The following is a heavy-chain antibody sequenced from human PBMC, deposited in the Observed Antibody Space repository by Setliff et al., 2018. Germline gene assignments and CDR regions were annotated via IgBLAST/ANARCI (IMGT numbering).Heavy chain of an antibody. Sequence: GGSLRLSCVVSGFSFSNYGMTWVRQAPGKGLEWISYISTSSGTRYYADSVKGRFTISRDNANQSLYLQMNSLRAEDTAVYYCARPTSAGRLWYMDVWGTGTTVTVSS. D-gene: IGHD1-26*01. CDR2: ISTSSGTR. CDR3: ARPTSAGRLWYMDV. V-gene: IGHV3-48*01. CDR1: GFSFSNYG. J-gene: IGHJ6*03.